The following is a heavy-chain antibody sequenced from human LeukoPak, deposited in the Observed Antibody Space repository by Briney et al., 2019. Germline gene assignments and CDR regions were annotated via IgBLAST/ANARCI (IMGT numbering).Heavy chain of an antibody. CDR1: GFTFSSYS. J-gene: IGHJ4*02. CDR2: ISSSSSYI. Sequence: AGGSLRLSCAASGFTFSSYSMNWVRQAPGKGLEWVSSISSSSSYIYYADSVKGRFTISRDNAKNSLYLQMNSLRAEDTAVYYCARGYSYGYGDLDYWGQGTLVTVSS. V-gene: IGHV3-21*01. D-gene: IGHD5-18*01. CDR3: ARGYSYGYGDLDY.